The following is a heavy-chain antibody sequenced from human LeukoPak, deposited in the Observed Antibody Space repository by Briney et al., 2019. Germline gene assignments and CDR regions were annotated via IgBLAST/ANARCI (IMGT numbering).Heavy chain of an antibody. Sequence: GGSLRLSCAASGFTFTTYSMHWVRQAPGKGLEWVSYISSTSTTIYYADSVKGRFTISRDNANKSLYLQMNRLRAEDTAVYYCARREDNWSDPWGQGTLVTVST. V-gene: IGHV3-48*01. CDR3: ARREDNWSDP. D-gene: IGHD1-26*01. CDR2: ISSTSTTI. J-gene: IGHJ5*02. CDR1: GFTFTTYS.